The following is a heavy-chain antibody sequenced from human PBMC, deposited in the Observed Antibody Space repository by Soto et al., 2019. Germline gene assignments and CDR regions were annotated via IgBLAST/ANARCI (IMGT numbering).Heavy chain of an antibody. CDR3: GRGGAGVGATGGLGY. CDR1: GFTFSSYA. J-gene: IGHJ4*02. V-gene: IGHV3-30-3*01. Sequence: QVQLVESGGGVVQPGRSLRLSCAASGFTFSSYAMHWVRQAPGKGLEWVAVISYDGSNKYYADSVKGRFTISRDNSKTTLYRKMNGLRAGDRVVYYWGRGGAGVGATGGLGYWGQGTLVTVSS. CDR2: ISYDGSNK. D-gene: IGHD1-26*01.